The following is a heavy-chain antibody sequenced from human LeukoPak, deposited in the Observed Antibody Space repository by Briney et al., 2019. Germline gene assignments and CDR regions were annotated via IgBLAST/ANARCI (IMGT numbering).Heavy chain of an antibody. J-gene: IGHJ4*02. CDR3: ARPLYDSSGYYYIFDY. D-gene: IGHD3-22*01. CDR1: GGSVSSGSYY. CDR2: IYYSGST. V-gene: IGHV4-61*01. Sequence: SETLSLTCSVSGGSVSSGSYYWSWIRQPPGKGLEWIGYIYYSGSTNYNPSLKSRVTISVDTSKNQFSLKLSSVTAADTAVYYCARPLYDSSGYYYIFDYWGQGTLVTVSS.